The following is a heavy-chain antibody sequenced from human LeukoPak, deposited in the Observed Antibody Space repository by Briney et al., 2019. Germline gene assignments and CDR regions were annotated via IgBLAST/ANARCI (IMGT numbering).Heavy chain of an antibody. Sequence: SETLSLTCAVYGGSFSGYYWSWIRQPPGKGLEWIGEINHSGSTNYNPSLKSRVTISVDTSKNQFSLKLSSVTAADTAVYYCARDLPPYCSSTSCPRAYWGQGTLVTVSS. D-gene: IGHD2-2*01. V-gene: IGHV4-34*01. CDR1: GGSFSGYY. CDR3: ARDLPPYCSSTSCPRAY. CDR2: INHSGST. J-gene: IGHJ4*02.